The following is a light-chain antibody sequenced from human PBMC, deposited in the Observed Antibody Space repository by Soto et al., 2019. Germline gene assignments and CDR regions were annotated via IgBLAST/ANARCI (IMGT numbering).Light chain of an antibody. CDR1: QSVSSNY. CDR2: GAS. J-gene: IGKJ1*01. V-gene: IGKV3-20*01. CDR3: QQYGGSTRT. Sequence: EIVLTQSPGTLSLSPGERATLSCRASQSVSSNYLAWYQQKSGQAPRLLIYGASSRATGIPDRFSGSGSGTDFTLTISRLEPEDFAVYYCQQYGGSTRTFGQGTKV.